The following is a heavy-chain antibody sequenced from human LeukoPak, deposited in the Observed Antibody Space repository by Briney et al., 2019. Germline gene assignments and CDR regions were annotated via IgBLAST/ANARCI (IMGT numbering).Heavy chain of an antibody. D-gene: IGHD3-10*01. V-gene: IGHV3-64D*09. J-gene: IGHJ4*02. Sequence: GGSLRLSCSASGFTLRSYSMYWGRHAPGRGLEFVSSISTNGGSTHYADSVKGRFTISRDNFKSTLYLQKTSLRAEDAAVYYCVKDQVLRGSGSYGDYWGQGTLVTVSS. CDR3: VKDQVLRGSGSYGDY. CDR2: ISTNGGST. CDR1: GFTLRSYS.